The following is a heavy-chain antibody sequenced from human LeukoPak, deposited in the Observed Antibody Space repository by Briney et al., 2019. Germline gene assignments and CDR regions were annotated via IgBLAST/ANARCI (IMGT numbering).Heavy chain of an antibody. D-gene: IGHD3-10*01. CDR3: VKDSSSGSYFDY. CDR2: ISSNGGST. J-gene: IGHJ4*02. V-gene: IGHV3-64*01. Sequence: GGSLRLSCEASGFTFSSFAMHWVRQAPGKGLEYVSAISSNGGSTYYANSVKGRFTISRDNSKDTLYLQMSSLRVEDTAVYYCVKDSSSGSYFDYWGQGTLVTVSS. CDR1: GFTFSSFA.